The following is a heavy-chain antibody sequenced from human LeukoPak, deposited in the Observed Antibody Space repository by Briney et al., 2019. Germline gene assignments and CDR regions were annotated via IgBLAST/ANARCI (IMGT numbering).Heavy chain of an antibody. Sequence: PGGSLRLSCAASGFTFSSYEMNWVRQAPGKGLEWVSYISSSDSTIYYADSVKGRFTISRDNPKNKLYLQMNSLRVEDTAVYYCAKGGSWYRPTFFDYWGQGTLVTVSS. J-gene: IGHJ4*02. CDR1: GFTFSSYE. CDR3: AKGGSWYRPTFFDY. CDR2: ISSSDSTI. D-gene: IGHD6-13*01. V-gene: IGHV3-48*03.